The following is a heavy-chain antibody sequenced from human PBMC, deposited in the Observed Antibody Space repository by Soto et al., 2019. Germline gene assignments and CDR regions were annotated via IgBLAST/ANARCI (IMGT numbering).Heavy chain of an antibody. V-gene: IGHV4-4*02. CDR2: IYHSGST. CDR1: GGSISSSNW. Sequence: PSQPLSVTYAVSGGSISSSNWWSRISQTPGKGLEWIGEIYHSGSTNYNPSLKSRVTISVDKSKNQFSLKLSSVTAADTAVYYCARHRSYYPNYYMDVWGKGTTVTAP. D-gene: IGHD3-10*01. CDR3: ARHRSYYPNYYMDV. J-gene: IGHJ6*03.